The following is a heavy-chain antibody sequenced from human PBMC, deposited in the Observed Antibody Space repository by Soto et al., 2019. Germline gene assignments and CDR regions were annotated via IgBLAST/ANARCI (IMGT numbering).Heavy chain of an antibody. CDR2: IFYSGST. Sequence: ASETLSLTCNVSGGSISTSRSYWAWIRQPPGKGLEWLANIFYSGSTYYNPSLASRVTVSVDTSKNEFSLKLRSVTAADTAVYYCERQPTTGDTDLWFDPWGQGTLVTVS. CDR3: ERQPTTGDTDLWFDP. D-gene: IGHD2-21*01. V-gene: IGHV4-39*01. J-gene: IGHJ5*02. CDR1: GGSISTSRSY.